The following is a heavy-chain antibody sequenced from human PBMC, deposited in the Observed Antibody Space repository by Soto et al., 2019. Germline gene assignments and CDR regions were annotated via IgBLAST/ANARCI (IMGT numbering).Heavy chain of an antibody. CDR3: ARDILGGSYDFSH. CDR2: ISSEDNT. CDR1: PFLVIQIF. J-gene: IGHJ1*01. Sequence: GGALRLHCSASPFLVIQIFMTWTRHAPGEGLDWLSTISSEDNTYYADVVKGRFTISRDSSKNTLYLQMNSLRAEDTAVYHCARDILGGSYDFSHGGQGTLVTVSS. D-gene: IGHD3-3*01. V-gene: IGHV3-66*01.